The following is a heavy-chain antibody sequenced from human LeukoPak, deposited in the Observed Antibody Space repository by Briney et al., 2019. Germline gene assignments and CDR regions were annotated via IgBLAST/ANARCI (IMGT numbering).Heavy chain of an antibody. Sequence: KPSETLSLTCTASGGSISSYYWSWIRQPAGKGLEWIGRIYTSGSTNYNPSLKSRVTMSVDTSRNQFSLKLSSVTAADTAVYYCARFAPRVSPYYYGSGSYYSLDPWGQGTLVTVSS. V-gene: IGHV4-4*07. J-gene: IGHJ5*02. D-gene: IGHD3-10*01. CDR3: ARFAPRVSPYYYGSGSYYSLDP. CDR2: IYTSGST. CDR1: GGSISSYY.